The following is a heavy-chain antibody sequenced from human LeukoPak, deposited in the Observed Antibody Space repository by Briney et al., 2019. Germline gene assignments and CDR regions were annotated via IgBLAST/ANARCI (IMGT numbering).Heavy chain of an antibody. Sequence: VKVSCKASGGTFSSYAISWVRQAPGQGLEWMGGIIPIFGTANYAQKFQGRVTITADESTSTAYMELSSLRSEDTAVYYCASPRGYCSGGSCYYHFDYWGQGTLVTVSS. D-gene: IGHD2-15*01. CDR1: GGTFSSYA. V-gene: IGHV1-69*13. CDR2: IIPIFGTA. J-gene: IGHJ4*02. CDR3: ASPRGYCSGGSCYYHFDY.